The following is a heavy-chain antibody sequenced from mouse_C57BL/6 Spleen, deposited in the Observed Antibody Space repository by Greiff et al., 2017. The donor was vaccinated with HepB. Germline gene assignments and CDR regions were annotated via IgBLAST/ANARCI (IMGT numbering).Heavy chain of an antibody. V-gene: IGHV1-82*01. Sequence: QVQLKQSGPELVKPGASVKISCKASGYAFSSSWMNWVKQRPGKGLEWIGRIYPGDGDTNYNGKFKGKATLTADKSSSTAYMQLSSLTSEDSAVYFCARCAYPLEVFDVWGTGTTVTVSS. CDR3: ARCAYPLEVFDV. CDR1: GYAFSSSW. D-gene: IGHD2-10*01. J-gene: IGHJ1*03. CDR2: IYPGDGDT.